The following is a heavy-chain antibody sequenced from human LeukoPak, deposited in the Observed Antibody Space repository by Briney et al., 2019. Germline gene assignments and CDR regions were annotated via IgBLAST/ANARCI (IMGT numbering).Heavy chain of an antibody. Sequence: GSLRLSCAASGFTFSNYNMNWVRQAPGKGLEWVSYIRNTGTPIYYADSVKGRFTISRDNAKSSLFLQMNSLRAEDAAVYYCAKVEGASKASVYWGQGALVTVSS. J-gene: IGHJ4*02. CDR2: IRNTGTPI. V-gene: IGHV3-48*04. D-gene: IGHD1-1*01. CDR3: AKVEGASKASVY. CDR1: GFTFSNYN.